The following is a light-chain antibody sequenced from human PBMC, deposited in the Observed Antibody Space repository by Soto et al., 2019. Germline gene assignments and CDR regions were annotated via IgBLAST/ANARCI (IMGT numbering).Light chain of an antibody. CDR3: SSYAGSNNV. J-gene: IGLJ1*01. Sequence: QSVLTQPASVSGSPGQSITISCTGTGSDIGGYNHVSWYQHHPGKAPKLMIYEVSKRPSGVPDRFSGSKSGNTASLTVSGLQAEDEADYYCSSYAGSNNVFGTGTKVTVL. V-gene: IGLV2-8*01. CDR2: EVS. CDR1: GSDIGGYNH.